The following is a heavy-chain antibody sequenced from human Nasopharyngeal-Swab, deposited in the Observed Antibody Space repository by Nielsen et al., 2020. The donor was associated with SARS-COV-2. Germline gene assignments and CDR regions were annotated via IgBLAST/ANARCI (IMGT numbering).Heavy chain of an antibody. V-gene: IGHV1-69*04. CDR1: GATFSSYA. D-gene: IGHD2-2*01. CDR3: ARVIVVVPAAHDDYYYYYGMDV. J-gene: IGHJ6*02. Sequence: SVKVSCKASGATFSSYAISWVRQAPGQGLEWMGRIIPILGIANYAQKFQGRVTITADKSTSTAYMELSSLRSEDTAVYYCARVIVVVPAAHDDYYYYYGMDVWGQGTTVTVSS. CDR2: IIPILGIA.